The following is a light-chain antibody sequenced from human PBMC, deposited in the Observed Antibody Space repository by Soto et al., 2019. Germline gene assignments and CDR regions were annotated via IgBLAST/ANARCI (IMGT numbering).Light chain of an antibody. J-gene: IGKJ1*01. CDR2: GAS. V-gene: IGKV3-15*01. CDR1: TSVFRN. Sequence: IGMTQSPGTLSVSSGERGTPFCRASTSVFRNLAWYQQEPGQAPRLLISGASTRASGVPARFSGSGSGTEFTLTISSLQSEDFAVYYCQQYNSWPQTFGQGTKVEIK. CDR3: QQYNSWPQT.